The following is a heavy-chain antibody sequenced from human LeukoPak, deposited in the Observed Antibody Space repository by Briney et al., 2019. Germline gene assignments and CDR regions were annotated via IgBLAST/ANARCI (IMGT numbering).Heavy chain of an antibody. CDR2: ISSSSSYI. Sequence: GGSLRLSCAASGFTFSSYSMNWVRQAPGKGLEWVSSISSSSSYIYYVDSVKGRFTISRDNAKNSLYLQMNSLRAEDTAVYYCAKDWRCSSTSCYRTSLSLGMDVWGQGTTVTVSS. CDR1: GFTFSSYS. V-gene: IGHV3-21*01. J-gene: IGHJ6*02. D-gene: IGHD2-2*01. CDR3: AKDWRCSSTSCYRTSLSLGMDV.